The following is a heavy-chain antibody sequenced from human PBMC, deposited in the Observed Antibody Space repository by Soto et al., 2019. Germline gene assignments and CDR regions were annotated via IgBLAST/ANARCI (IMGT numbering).Heavy chain of an antibody. CDR3: TRLLEEGATKYYYYGMDV. V-gene: IGHV3-73*02. J-gene: IGHJ6*02. CDR1: GFTFSGSA. D-gene: IGHD1-26*01. Sequence: EVQLVESGGGLVQPGGSLKLSCAASGFTFSGSAMHWVRQASGKGLEWVGRIRSKANSYATAYAASVKGRFTISRDDSKNTAYLQMNSLKTEDTAVYYCTRLLEEGATKYYYYGMDVWGQGTTVTVSS. CDR2: IRSKANSYAT.